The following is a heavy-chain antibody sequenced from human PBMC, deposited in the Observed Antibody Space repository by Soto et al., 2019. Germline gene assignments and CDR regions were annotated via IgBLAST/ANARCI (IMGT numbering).Heavy chain of an antibody. CDR2: INHSGST. Sequence: QVQLQESGPGLVKPSGTLSLTCAVSGGSIRSSNWLSWVRQPPGKWLEWIGEINHSGSTNYNPSLKRRVTTSVDMSNNQCSLKLSSVAAEDAAVDYCAGARYSGRGCYMANWFAPGGQGILGTFSS. J-gene: IGHJ5*02. D-gene: IGHD6-19*01. CDR3: AGARYSGRGCYMANWFAP. CDR1: GGSIRSSNW. V-gene: IGHV4-4*02.